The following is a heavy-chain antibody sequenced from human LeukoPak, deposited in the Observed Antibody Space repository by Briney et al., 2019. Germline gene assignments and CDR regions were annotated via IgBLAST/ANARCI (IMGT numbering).Heavy chain of an antibody. V-gene: IGHV3-23*01. CDR3: ARERSSGYYYPDY. CDR2: ISGSGGTA. D-gene: IGHD3-22*01. J-gene: IGHJ4*02. CDR1: GFTFSIYA. Sequence: PGGSLRLSCAASGFTFSIYAMSWVRQAPGKGLEWVSAISGSGGTAYYADSVKGRFTISRDNSKNTLYLQMNSLRAEDTAVYYCARERSSGYYYPDYWGQGTLVTVSS.